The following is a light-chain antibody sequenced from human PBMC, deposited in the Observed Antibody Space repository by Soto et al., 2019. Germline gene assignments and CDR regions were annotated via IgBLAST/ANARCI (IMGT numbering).Light chain of an antibody. V-gene: IGKV1-39*01. Sequence: DVQMTQSPSSLSASVGDRVTISCRSSQNIGTHLNWYQHKPGRAPKLLIYAASTLQSEVPSRFSGSGSGTDFTLTISGLQPEDVATYSCQQSHSAPLTFGGGNKVEIK. CDR3: QQSHSAPLT. J-gene: IGKJ4*01. CDR1: QNIGTH. CDR2: AAS.